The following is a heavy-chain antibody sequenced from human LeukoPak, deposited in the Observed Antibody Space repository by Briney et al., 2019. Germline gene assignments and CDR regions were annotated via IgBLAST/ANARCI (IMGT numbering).Heavy chain of an antibody. V-gene: IGHV3-23*01. CDR2: ISSNGAST. CDR3: AREAQWIAAAGTGNWFDP. J-gene: IGHJ5*02. Sequence: GGSLRLSCAASGFTFSSYAMSWVRQAPGKGLEWVSGISSNGASTYYVDSVKGRFTISRDNSKNTLFLQMNSLRAEDTAVYYCAREAQWIAAAGTGNWFDPWGQGTLVTVSS. D-gene: IGHD6-13*01. CDR1: GFTFSSYA.